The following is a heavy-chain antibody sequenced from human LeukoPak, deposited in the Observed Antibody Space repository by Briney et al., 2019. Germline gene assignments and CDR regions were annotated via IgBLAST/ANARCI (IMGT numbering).Heavy chain of an antibody. Sequence: GGSLRLSCAASGFTFSSYEMNWVRQAPGKGLEWVSFISSDGSTIYSADSVKGRLTISRGNAKNLLHLQMNSLRAEDTAVYYCARGWDSYTFDYWGQGTLVTVSS. CDR3: ARGWDSYTFDY. CDR1: GFTFSSYE. V-gene: IGHV3-48*03. D-gene: IGHD3-16*01. CDR2: ISSDGSTI. J-gene: IGHJ4*02.